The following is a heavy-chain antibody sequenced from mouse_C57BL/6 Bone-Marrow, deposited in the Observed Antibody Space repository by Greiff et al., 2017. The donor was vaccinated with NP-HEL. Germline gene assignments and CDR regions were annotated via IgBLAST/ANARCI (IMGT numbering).Heavy chain of an antibody. V-gene: IGHV1-72*01. D-gene: IGHD1-1*01. CDR3: ERYYYGSSSFDY. Sequence: QVQLQQPGAELVKPWASVKLSCKASGYTFTSYLMHWVKQRPGRGLEWIGRIDPNSGGTKYNEKFKSKATLTVDKPTSTAYMKLNILTSEDAAVYYCERYYYGSSSFDYWGQGTTLTVSS. CDR1: GYTFTSYL. CDR2: IDPNSGGT. J-gene: IGHJ2*01.